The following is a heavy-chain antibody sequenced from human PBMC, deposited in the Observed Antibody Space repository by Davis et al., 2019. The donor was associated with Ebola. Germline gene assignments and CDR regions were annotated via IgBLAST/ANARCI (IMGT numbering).Heavy chain of an antibody. CDR2: ISAYNGNT. CDR1: GGTFSTYS. V-gene: IGHV1-18*04. Sequence: ASVKVSCKVSGGTFSTYSISWVRQAPGQGLEWMGWISAYNGNTNYAQKLQGRVTMTTDTSTSTAYMELRSLRSDDTAVYYCARDLAPTSGSYFFIWDPFDYWGQGTLVTVSS. D-gene: IGHD1-26*01. J-gene: IGHJ4*02. CDR3: ARDLAPTSGSYFFIWDPFDY.